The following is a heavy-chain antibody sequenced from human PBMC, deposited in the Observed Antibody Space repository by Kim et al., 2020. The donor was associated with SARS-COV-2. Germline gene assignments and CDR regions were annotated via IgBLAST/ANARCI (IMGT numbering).Heavy chain of an antibody. V-gene: IGHV3-21*01. D-gene: IGHD6-13*01. Sequence: GGSLRLSCAASGFTFSSYSMNWVRQAPGKGLEWVSSISSSSSYIYYADSVKGRFTISRDNAKNSLYLQMNSLRAEDTAVYYCARVGSIAAAGVDYWGQGTLVTVSS. CDR1: GFTFSSYS. J-gene: IGHJ4*02. CDR3: ARVGSIAAAGVDY. CDR2: ISSSSSYI.